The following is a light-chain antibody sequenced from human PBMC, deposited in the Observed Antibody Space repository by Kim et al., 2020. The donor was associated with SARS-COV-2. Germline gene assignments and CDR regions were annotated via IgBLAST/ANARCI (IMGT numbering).Light chain of an antibody. V-gene: IGKV3-20*01. Sequence: SPGERATLSCRASQSVSRSFLAWYQQKPGQAPRLIIYGVSSRATGIPDRFSGSGSGTDFTLTISRLEPEDFAVYYCQQYGRSPLTFGGGTKVDIK. CDR2: GVS. J-gene: IGKJ4*01. CDR1: QSVSRSF. CDR3: QQYGRSPLT.